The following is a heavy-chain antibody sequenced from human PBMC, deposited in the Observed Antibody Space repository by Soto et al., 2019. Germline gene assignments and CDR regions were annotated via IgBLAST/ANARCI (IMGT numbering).Heavy chain of an antibody. CDR1: GFTFSSYW. D-gene: IGHD1-26*01. CDR3: ARGGSLNWSFHL. J-gene: IGHJ2*01. Sequence: EVQLVESGGGLVQPGGSLRLSCAASGFTFSSYWMHWVRQAPGKGLVWVSRINSDGSSTSYAASVKCRLTTSRDDAKNTLYLQMNSLRAEGTAVYYCARGGSLNWSFHLWGRGTLVTVSS. V-gene: IGHV3-74*01. CDR2: INSDGSST.